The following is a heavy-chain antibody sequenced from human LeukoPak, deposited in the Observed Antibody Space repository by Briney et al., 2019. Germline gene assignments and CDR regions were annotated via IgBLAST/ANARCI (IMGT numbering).Heavy chain of an antibody. J-gene: IGHJ4*02. Sequence: GGSLRLSCASSGFTFSNYALYWVRQAPGKGLEWVAGMSHDGSKIYYADPVKGRFTVSRDNSKNTLYLQMNSLRVEDTAVYSCARESFGDYYFDYWGQGTLVTVSS. D-gene: IGHD4-17*01. CDR2: MSHDGSKI. CDR3: ARESFGDYYFDY. CDR1: GFTFSNYA. V-gene: IGHV3-30*14.